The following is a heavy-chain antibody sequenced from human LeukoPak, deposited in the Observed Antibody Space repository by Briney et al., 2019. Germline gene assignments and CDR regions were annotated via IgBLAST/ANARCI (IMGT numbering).Heavy chain of an antibody. J-gene: IGHJ3*02. D-gene: IGHD3-10*01. V-gene: IGHV4-59*01. CDR2: IYYSGST. CDR1: GGSISSYY. Sequence: KSSETLSLTCTVSGGSISSYYWSWIRQPPGKGLEWIGYIYYSGSTNYKPSLKSRVTISVDTSKKQFSLELNFVTAADTAVYYCARSVVRGVLDAFDIWGQGTMVTVSS. CDR3: ARSVVRGVLDAFDI.